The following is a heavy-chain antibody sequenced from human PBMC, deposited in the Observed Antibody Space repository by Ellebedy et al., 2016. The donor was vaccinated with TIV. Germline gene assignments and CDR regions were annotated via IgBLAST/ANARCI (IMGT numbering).Heavy chain of an antibody. V-gene: IGHV1-69*13. D-gene: IGHD3-16*02. CDR2: IIPIFGTA. J-gene: IGHJ4*02. CDR3: YLGELSFLDYFDY. Sequence: SVKVSXXASGGTFSSYAISWVRQAPGQGLEWMGGIIPIFGTANYAQKFQGRVTITADESTSTAYMELSSLRSEDTAVYYCYLGELSFLDYFDYWGQGTLVTVSS. CDR1: GGTFSSYA.